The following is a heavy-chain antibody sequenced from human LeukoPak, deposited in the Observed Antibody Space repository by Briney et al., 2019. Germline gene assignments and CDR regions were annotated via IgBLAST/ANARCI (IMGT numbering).Heavy chain of an antibody. CDR3: ARERYYYDSSGYHSDAFDI. J-gene: IGHJ3*02. V-gene: IGHV4-4*07. CDR2: IYTSGST. CDR1: GGSISSYY. D-gene: IGHD3-22*01. Sequence: KPSETLSLTCTVSGGSISSYYWSWIRQPAGKGLEWIGRIYTSGSTNYNPSLKSRVTMSVDTSKNQFSLKLSSVTAADTAVYYCARERYYYDSSGYHSDAFDIWGRGTMVTVSS.